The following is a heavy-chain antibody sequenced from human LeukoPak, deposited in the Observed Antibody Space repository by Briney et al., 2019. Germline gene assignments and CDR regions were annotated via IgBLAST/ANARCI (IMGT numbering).Heavy chain of an antibody. J-gene: IGHJ6*03. CDR1: GYTFTTFG. CDR3: ARTSPYMDV. CDR2: ISAYNGDT. V-gene: IGHV1-18*01. Sequence: ASVKVSCKASGYTFTTFGISWVRQAPGQGLEWVGWISAYNGDTNYAQKFQDRVTMTTDSSTSTANMELRSLRSDDTAEYYCARTSPYMDVWGKGTTVTVSS.